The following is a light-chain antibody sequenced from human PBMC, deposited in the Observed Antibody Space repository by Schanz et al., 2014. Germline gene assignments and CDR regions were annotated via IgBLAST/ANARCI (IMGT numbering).Light chain of an antibody. CDR3: CSYAGSSTWV. Sequence: QSVLTQPASVSGSPGQSVTISCTGISSDVGSYKLVSWYQQHPGKAPKLMIYEGSKRPSGVSNRISGSKSGNTASLTISGVQAEDEADYYCCSYAGSSTWVFGGGTKLTVL. V-gene: IGLV2-23*01. CDR1: SSDVGSYKL. J-gene: IGLJ3*02. CDR2: EGS.